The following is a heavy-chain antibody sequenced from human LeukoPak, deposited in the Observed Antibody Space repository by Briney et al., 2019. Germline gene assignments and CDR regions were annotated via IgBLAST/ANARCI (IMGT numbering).Heavy chain of an antibody. V-gene: IGHV4-28*01. CDR3: ARRGSSSWTQFDP. D-gene: IGHD6-13*01. CDR2: IYYSGST. J-gene: IGHJ5*02. Sequence: SETLSLTCAVSGYSISSSSWWGWIRHPPGKGLEWIGYIYYSGSTYYNPSLKSRVTMSVDTSKNQFSLKLSSVTAVDTAVYYCARRGSSSWTQFDPWGQGTLVTVSS. CDR1: GYSISSSSW.